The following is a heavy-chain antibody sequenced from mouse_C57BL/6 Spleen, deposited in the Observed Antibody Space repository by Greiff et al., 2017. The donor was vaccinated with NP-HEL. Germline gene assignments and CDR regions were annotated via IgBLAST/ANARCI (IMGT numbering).Heavy chain of an antibody. V-gene: IGHV1-15*01. CDR2: IDPETGGT. CDR3: TRERSTDYYAMDY. CDR1: GYTFTDYE. Sequence: QVQLKESGAELVRPGASVTLSCKASGYTFTDYEMHWVKQTPVHGLEWIGAIDPETGGTAYNQKFKGKAILTADKSSSTAYMELRSLTSEDSAVYYCTRERSTDYYAMDYWGQGTSVTVSS. J-gene: IGHJ4*01.